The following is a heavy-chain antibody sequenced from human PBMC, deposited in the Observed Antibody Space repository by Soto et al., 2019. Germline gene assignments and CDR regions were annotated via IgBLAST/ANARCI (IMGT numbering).Heavy chain of an antibody. V-gene: IGHV1-46*01. D-gene: IGHD1-26*01. CDR2: INPSGGST. CDR3: AREGGGSGSYGRAYYFDY. CDR1: GYSFTSYY. Sequence: ASVKVSCKASGYSFTSYYMHWVRQAPGQGLEWMGIINPSGGSTSYAQKFQGRVTMTRDTSTSTVYMELSSLRSEDTALYYCAREGGGSGSYGRAYYFDYWGQGTLVTVSS. J-gene: IGHJ4*02.